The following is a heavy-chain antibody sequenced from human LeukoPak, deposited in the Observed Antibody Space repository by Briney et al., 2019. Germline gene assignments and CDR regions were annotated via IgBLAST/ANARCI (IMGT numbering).Heavy chain of an antibody. CDR2: INHSGST. CDR1: GGSFSGYY. D-gene: IGHD4-17*01. Sequence: SETLSLTCAVYGGSFSGYYWSWIRQPPGKGLEWIGEINHSGSTNYNPSLKSRVTISVDTSKNQFSLKLSSVTAADTAVYYCARLGDYEGVDYWGQGTLVTVSS. V-gene: IGHV4-34*01. J-gene: IGHJ4*02. CDR3: ARLGDYEGVDY.